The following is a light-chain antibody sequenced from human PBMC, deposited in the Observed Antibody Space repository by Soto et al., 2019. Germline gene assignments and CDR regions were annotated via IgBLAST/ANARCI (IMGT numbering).Light chain of an antibody. CDR3: QSYASSMSLCV. Sequence: QSALTQPASVSGSPGQSITISCTGTSSDVGGYNYVSWYQQHPGKAPKLLIYDVINRLSGVSNRFSGSKSGTSASLTISGLQAEDESDYYCQSYASSMSLCVFGAGTKLTVL. CDR1: SSDVGGYNY. V-gene: IGLV2-14*01. J-gene: IGLJ3*02. CDR2: DVI.